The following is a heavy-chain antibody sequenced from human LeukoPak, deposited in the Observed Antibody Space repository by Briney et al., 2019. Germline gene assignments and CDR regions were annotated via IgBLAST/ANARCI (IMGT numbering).Heavy chain of an antibody. CDR1: GFTFSNAW. V-gene: IGHV3-15*01. D-gene: IGHD4-17*01. CDR3: TTYGDFDY. CDR2: IKSKTDGGTT. Sequence: GGSLRLSCAASGFTFSNAWMSWVRQAPGKGLEWVVRIKSKTDGGTTDYAAPVKGRFAISRDDSKNTLYLQMNSLKTEDTAVYYCTTYGDFDYWGQGTLVTVSS. J-gene: IGHJ4*02.